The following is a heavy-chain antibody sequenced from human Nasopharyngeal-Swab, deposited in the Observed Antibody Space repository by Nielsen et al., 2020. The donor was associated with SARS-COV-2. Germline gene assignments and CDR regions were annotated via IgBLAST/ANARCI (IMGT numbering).Heavy chain of an antibody. J-gene: IGHJ4*02. V-gene: IGHV3-9*01. CDR2: ISWNSGSI. D-gene: IGHD5-18*01. CDR3: AKDSRGYSYGQIFPFFDY. Sequence: GGSLRLSCAASGFTFDDYAMNWVRQAPGKGLEWVSGISWNSGSIGYADSVKGRFTISRDNAKNSLYLQMNSLRAEDTALYYCAKDSRGYSYGQIFPFFDYWGQGTLVTVSS. CDR1: GFTFDDYA.